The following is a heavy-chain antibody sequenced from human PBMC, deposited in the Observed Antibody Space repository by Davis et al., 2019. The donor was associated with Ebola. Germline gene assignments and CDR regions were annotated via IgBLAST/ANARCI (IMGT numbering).Heavy chain of an antibody. D-gene: IGHD2-2*01. CDR1: GFTFSSYS. J-gene: IGHJ5*02. V-gene: IGHV3-48*02. CDR2: ISSSSSTI. CDR3: ARLSLGYCSSTSCWGANQVDP. Sequence: GESLKISCAASGFTFSSYSMNWVRQAPGKGLEWVSYISSSSSTIYYADSVKGRFTISRDNAKNSLYLQMNSLRDEDTAVYYCARLSLGYCSSTSCWGANQVDPWGQGTLVTVSS.